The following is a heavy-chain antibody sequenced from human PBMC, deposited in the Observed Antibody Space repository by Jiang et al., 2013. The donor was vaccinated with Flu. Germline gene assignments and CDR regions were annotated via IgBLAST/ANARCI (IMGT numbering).Heavy chain of an antibody. D-gene: IGHD6-19*01. Sequence: QTLSLTCAISGDSVSSNSAAWNWIRQSPSRGLEWLGRTYYRSKWYNDYAVSVKSRITINPDTSKNQFSLQLNSVTPEDTAVYYCARGPRPWYSSGHDIWGQGTMVTVSS. CDR3: ARGPRPWYSSGHDI. J-gene: IGHJ3*02. V-gene: IGHV6-1*01. CDR1: GDSVSSNSAA. CDR2: TYYRSKWYN.